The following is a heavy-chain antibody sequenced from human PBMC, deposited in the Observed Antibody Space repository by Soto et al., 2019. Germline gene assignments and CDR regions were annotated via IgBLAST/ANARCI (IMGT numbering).Heavy chain of an antibody. CDR1: GYSFTSYW. V-gene: IGHV5-51*01. Sequence: GESLKISCKGSGYSFTSYWIGWVRQMPGKGLEWMGIIYPGDSDTRYSPSFQGQVTISAVNSISTAYLQWSILKASDTAFYFFAINLLRYFDWSEDAFDIWGQGTMVTVSS. CDR2: IYPGDSDT. D-gene: IGHD3-9*01. J-gene: IGHJ3*02. CDR3: AINLLRYFDWSEDAFDI.